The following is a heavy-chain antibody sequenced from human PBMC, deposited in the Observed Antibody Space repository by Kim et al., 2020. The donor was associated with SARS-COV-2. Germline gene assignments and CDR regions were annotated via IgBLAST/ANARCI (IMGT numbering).Heavy chain of an antibody. D-gene: IGHD3-22*01. J-gene: IGHJ4*01. V-gene: IGHV3-43D*03. CDR2: ISWDGGTT. CDR3: AKDGTEYYYDSSGYYPHY. CDR1: GFTFDDYA. Sequence: GGSLRLSCAVSGFTFDDYAMHWVRQSPGKGLEWDSLISWDGGTTYYADSVKGRLTISRDNSKNSLYLQMNSLRVEETALYYCAKDGTEYYYDSSGYYPHYWGHRTLVTVSS.